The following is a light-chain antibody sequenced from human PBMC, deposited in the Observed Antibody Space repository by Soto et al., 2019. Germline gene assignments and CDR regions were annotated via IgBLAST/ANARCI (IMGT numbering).Light chain of an antibody. CDR3: QQYNSYSGT. J-gene: IGKJ1*01. CDR2: DAS. CDR1: QSFSTW. Sequence: DIQMTQSPSTLSASVGDRVTITCRASQSFSTWLAWYQQKPGKAPNLLIYDASSLESGVPSRFSGSGSGTEFTLTISSLQPDDFATYYCQQYNSYSGTFGQGTKVEIQ. V-gene: IGKV1-5*01.